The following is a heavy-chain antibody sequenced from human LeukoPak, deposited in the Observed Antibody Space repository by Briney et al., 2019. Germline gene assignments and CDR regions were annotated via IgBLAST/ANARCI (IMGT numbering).Heavy chain of an antibody. CDR2: IYNSGIT. Sequence: SETLSLTCTVSGGSISSYYWSWIRQPPGKGLEWIGYIYNSGITNYNPSLKSRVTISVDTSKNQFSLKLSSVTAADTAVYYCAGEVAAAGFDYWGQGTLVTVSS. CDR1: GGSISSYY. J-gene: IGHJ4*02. V-gene: IGHV4-59*01. D-gene: IGHD6-13*01. CDR3: AGEVAAAGFDY.